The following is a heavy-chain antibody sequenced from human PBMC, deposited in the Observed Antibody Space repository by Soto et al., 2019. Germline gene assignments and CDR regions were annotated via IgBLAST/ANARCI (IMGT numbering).Heavy chain of an antibody. Sequence: QVQLQESGPGLVKPSETLSLTCTVSGGSISSYYWGWIRQPPGKGLEWIGYIYYSGSTNYNPSLKSRVTRTVDTSKDHFSLKLNSMTAADTAVYYCARHYYGSGSTYFDYWGQGTLVTVSS. J-gene: IGHJ4*02. D-gene: IGHD3-10*01. CDR1: GGSISSYY. CDR2: IYYSGST. CDR3: ARHYYGSGSTYFDY. V-gene: IGHV4-59*08.